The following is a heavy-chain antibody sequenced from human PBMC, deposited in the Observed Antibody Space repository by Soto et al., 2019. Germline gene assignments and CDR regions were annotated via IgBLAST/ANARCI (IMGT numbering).Heavy chain of an antibody. CDR2: ISGFNGNT. J-gene: IGHJ4*02. Sequence: ASVKVSCKASGYTFNFYGIAWVRQAPGQGLEWMGWISGFNGNTNYAADLQGRVTMTTDTSTSTAYMELRGLRSDDTAVYYCARIGVSSGHESPDFDSWGQGTLVTVSS. CDR3: ARIGVSSGHESPDFDS. V-gene: IGHV1-18*01. CDR1: GYTFNFYG. D-gene: IGHD3-16*01.